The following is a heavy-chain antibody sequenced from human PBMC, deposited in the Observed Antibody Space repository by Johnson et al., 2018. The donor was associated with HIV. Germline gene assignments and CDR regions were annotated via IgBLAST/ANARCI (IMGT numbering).Heavy chain of an antibody. J-gene: IGHJ3*02. CDR2: ISSSGSTI. V-gene: IGHV3-11*04. CDR1: GFTFSDYY. Sequence: VQLVESGGGLVKPGGSLRLSCAASGFTFSDYYMSWIRQAPGKGLEWVSYISSSGSTIYYADSVKGRFTISRDNAKNSLYLQMNSLRAEDTAVYYCARETYYDSSGLQIDTLDIWGQGTLVTVSS. CDR3: ARETYYDSSGLQIDTLDI. D-gene: IGHD3-22*01.